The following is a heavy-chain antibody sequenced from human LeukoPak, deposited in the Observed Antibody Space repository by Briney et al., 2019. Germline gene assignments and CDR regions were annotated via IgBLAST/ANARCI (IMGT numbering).Heavy chain of an antibody. CDR2: IDPSDSYT. CDR3: ARRSYYGSGSYLGDWFDP. V-gene: IGHV5-10-1*01. J-gene: IGHJ5*02. D-gene: IGHD3-10*01. Sequence: GESLKISCKGSGYSFTSYWISWVRQMPGKGLEWMGRIDPSDSYTNYSPFFQGHVTISADKSISTAYLQWSSLKASDTAMYYCARRSYYGSGSYLGDWFDPWGQGTLVTVSS. CDR1: GYSFTSYW.